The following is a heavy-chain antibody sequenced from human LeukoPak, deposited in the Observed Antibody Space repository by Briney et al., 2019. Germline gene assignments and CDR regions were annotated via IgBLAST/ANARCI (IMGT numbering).Heavy chain of an antibody. CDR3: AKRGSYPSYYFDY. CDR1: GFSFSTYT. Sequence: PGGSLRLSCAASGFSFSTYTMNWVRQAPGKGLEWVSSISDTSTYIYYADSVKGRFTISRDNAKNSLYLQMNSLRAEDTAVYYCAKRGSYPSYYFDYWGQGTLVTVSS. J-gene: IGHJ4*02. CDR2: ISDTSTYI. V-gene: IGHV3-21*04. D-gene: IGHD1-26*01.